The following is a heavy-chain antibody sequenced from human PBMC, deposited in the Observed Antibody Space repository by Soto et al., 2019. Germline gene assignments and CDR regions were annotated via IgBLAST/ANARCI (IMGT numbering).Heavy chain of an antibody. D-gene: IGHD3-22*01. CDR3: ARQPKYYYDSSGSAPPFYYGMDV. J-gene: IGHJ6*02. CDR1: GYTFTGYY. Sequence: GASVKVSCKAPGYTFTGYYMHWVRQAPGQGLEWMGWINPNSGGTNYAQKFQGRVTMTRDTSISTAYMELSRLRSVDTAVYYCARQPKYYYDSSGSAPPFYYGMDVWGQGTTVTVSS. CDR2: INPNSGGT. V-gene: IGHV1-2*02.